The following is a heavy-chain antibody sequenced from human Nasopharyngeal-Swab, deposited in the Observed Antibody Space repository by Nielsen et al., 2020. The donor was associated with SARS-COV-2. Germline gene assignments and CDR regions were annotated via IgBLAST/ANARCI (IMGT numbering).Heavy chain of an antibody. CDR2: VKQDGTEK. CDR1: GFTFSPYW. D-gene: IGHD2/OR15-2a*01. Sequence: GESLKISCVASGFTFSPYWMTWVRQAPGKGLEWVANVKQDGTEKYFVDSVKGRFTISRDNAKNSLYLHMNSLRAEDTAVYYCARDEILDYWGQGTLVTVSS. V-gene: IGHV3-7*01. J-gene: IGHJ4*02. CDR3: ARDEILDY.